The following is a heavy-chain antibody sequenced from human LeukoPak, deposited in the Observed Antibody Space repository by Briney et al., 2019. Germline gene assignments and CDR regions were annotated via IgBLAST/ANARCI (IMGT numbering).Heavy chain of an antibody. CDR1: GGSISNTNW. Sequence: SENLSLTRGVSGGSISNTNWWTWVRQPPGKGLEWIGEVNLQGSTNYNPSLKSRVAISVDKSENHISLKLTSVTAADTAVYYCAREGGPYRPLDYSGQGTLVTVAS. CDR2: VNLQGST. V-gene: IGHV4-4*02. CDR3: AREGGPYRPLDY. J-gene: IGHJ4*02.